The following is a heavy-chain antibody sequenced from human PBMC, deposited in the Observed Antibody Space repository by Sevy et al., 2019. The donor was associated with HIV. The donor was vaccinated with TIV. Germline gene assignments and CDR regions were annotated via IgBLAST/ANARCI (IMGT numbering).Heavy chain of an antibody. D-gene: IGHD2-15*01. CDR1: GGSFSGYY. J-gene: IGHJ3*02. Sequence: SETLSLTCAVYGGSFSGYYWSWIRQPPGKGLEWIGEINHSGGTNYNPSLKSRVTISVDTSKNQFSLKLNSVTAADTAVFYCARQCPGSGCSHAFDIWGQGTMVTVSS. V-gene: IGHV4-34*01. CDR2: INHSGGT. CDR3: ARQCPGSGCSHAFDI.